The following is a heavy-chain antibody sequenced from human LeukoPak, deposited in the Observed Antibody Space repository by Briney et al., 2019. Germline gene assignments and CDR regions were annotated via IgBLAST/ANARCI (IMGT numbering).Heavy chain of an antibody. CDR2: IYHSGST. Sequence: SETLSLTCAVSGYSISSGYYWGWIRQPPGKGLEWIGSIYHSGSTYYNPSLKSRVTISVDTSKNQFSLKLNSVTAADTAVYYCASYYYGSGSYNDYWGQGTLVTVSS. V-gene: IGHV4-38-2*01. D-gene: IGHD3-10*01. CDR1: GYSISSGYY. CDR3: ASYYYGSGSYNDY. J-gene: IGHJ4*02.